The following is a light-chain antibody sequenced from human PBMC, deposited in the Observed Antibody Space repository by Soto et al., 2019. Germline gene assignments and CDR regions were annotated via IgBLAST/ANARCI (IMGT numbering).Light chain of an antibody. J-gene: IGKJ1*01. CDR3: KQDTHSTWT. Sequence: VIPGEPAYFSCGSNQSLLQNITYNYLDWFHKRPGQHPRLLIYKVSSRFSGIPDRFSGSVAGTDFTLTISSVEAEDFAVYYCKQDTHSTWTFGQGTKVDIK. CDR1: QSLLQNITYNY. V-gene: IGKV2-24*01. CDR2: KVS.